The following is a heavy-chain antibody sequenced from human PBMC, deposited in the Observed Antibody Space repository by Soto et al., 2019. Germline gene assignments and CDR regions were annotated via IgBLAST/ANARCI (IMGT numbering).Heavy chain of an antibody. Sequence: EVQLVESGGGVVRPGGSLRLACVVSGFSLDEYGMSRVRQAPGKGPEWVSGMHRNGNSTGYADSVKGRFTISRDDAKNSLYLQMYSLRAEDTAFYFCARDHRWGYDYGDYRDSWGHGTLVTVSS. CDR3: ARDHRWGYDYGDYRDS. D-gene: IGHD4-17*01. CDR1: GFSLDEYG. V-gene: IGHV3-20*04. J-gene: IGHJ5*01. CDR2: MHRNGNST.